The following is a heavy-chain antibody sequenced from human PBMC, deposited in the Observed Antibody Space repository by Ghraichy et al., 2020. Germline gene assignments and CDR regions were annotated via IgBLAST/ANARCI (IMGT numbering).Heavy chain of an antibody. Sequence: SETLSLTCTVSGGSISSSSYYWGWIRQPPGKGLEWIGSIFYSGSTYYNPSLKSRVTISVDTSNNQFSLKLSSVTAADTAVYYCARHVQYQFLRYYYYGMDVWGQGTTVTVSS. V-gene: IGHV4-39*01. J-gene: IGHJ6*02. CDR1: GGSISSSSYY. D-gene: IGHD3-9*01. CDR2: IFYSGST. CDR3: ARHVQYQFLRYYYYGMDV.